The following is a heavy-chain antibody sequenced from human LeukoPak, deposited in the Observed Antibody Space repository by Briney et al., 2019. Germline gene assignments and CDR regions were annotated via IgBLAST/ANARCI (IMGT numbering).Heavy chain of an antibody. D-gene: IGHD2-2*01. CDR3: ARHHFGCSSTSCYNDY. CDR2: IYPGDSDT. J-gene: IGHJ4*02. Sequence: PGESLKISCKGSGYSFTSYWIGWVRQMPGEGLEWMGIIYPGDSDTRYSPSFQGQVTISADKSISTAYLQWSSLKASDTAMYYCARHHFGCSSTSCYNDYWGQGTLVTVSS. V-gene: IGHV5-51*01. CDR1: GYSFTSYW.